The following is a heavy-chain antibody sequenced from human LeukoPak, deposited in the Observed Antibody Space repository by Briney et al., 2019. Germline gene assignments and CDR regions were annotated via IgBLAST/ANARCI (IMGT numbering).Heavy chain of an antibody. CDR2: ISHSGST. CDR1: GGSFSDYS. Sequence: SETLSLTCGVYGGSFSDYSWSWIRQPPGRGLEWIGEISHSGSTNYNKSLKSRVTISVDTSKNQFSLNLTSVIAADTAVYYCARQRRALYYYDSSGQFLFDYWGQGTLVTVSS. CDR3: ARQRRALYYYDSSGQFLFDY. D-gene: IGHD3-22*01. J-gene: IGHJ4*02. V-gene: IGHV4-34*01.